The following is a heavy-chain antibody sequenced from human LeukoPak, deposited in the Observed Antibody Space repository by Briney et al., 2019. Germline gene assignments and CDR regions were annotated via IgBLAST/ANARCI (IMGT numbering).Heavy chain of an antibody. CDR3: ARNRGYSGYGMDV. Sequence: SGPTLVNPTQTLTLTCTFSGFSLSSSGMCVSWIRQPPGKALEWLARIDWDDDERYTTSLKTRLTISKDTSKNQVVLTMTSMDPVDTATYYCARNRGYSGYGMDVWGQGTTVTVSS. CDR2: IDWDDDE. D-gene: IGHD5-12*01. J-gene: IGHJ6*02. V-gene: IGHV2-70*11. CDR1: GFSLSSSGMC.